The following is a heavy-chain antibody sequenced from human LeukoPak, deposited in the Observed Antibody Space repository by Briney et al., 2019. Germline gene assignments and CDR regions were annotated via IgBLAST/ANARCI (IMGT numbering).Heavy chain of an antibody. CDR1: GFTFDDYA. V-gene: IGHV3-9*01. CDR2: ISWNSGSI. Sequence: GGSLRLSCAASGFTFDDYAMHWVRQAPGKGLEWVSGISWNSGSIGYADSVKGRFTIFRDNAKNSLYLQMNSLRAEDTALYYCAKDRAAAGTFDYWGQGTLVTVSS. CDR3: AKDRAAAGTFDY. J-gene: IGHJ4*02. D-gene: IGHD6-13*01.